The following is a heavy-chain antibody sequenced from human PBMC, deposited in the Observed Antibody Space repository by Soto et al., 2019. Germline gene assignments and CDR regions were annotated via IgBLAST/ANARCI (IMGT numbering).Heavy chain of an antibody. CDR2: ISYDGSNK. D-gene: IGHD2-21*01. CDR3: AKSDYDSYSPLDY. Sequence: LRLSCAASGFTFSSYGMHWVRQAPGKGLEWVAVISYDGSNKYYADSVKGRFTISRDNSKNTLYLQMNSLRAEDTAVYYCAKSDYDSYSPLDYWGQGTLVTVSS. CDR1: GFTFSSYG. V-gene: IGHV3-30*18. J-gene: IGHJ4*02.